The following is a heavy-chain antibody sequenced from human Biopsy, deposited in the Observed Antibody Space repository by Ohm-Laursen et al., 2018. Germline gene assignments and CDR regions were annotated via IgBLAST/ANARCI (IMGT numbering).Heavy chain of an antibody. D-gene: IGHD3-10*01. CDR1: GFSLTNYT. CDR2: ISRSTSHI. J-gene: IGHJ6*02. V-gene: IGHV3-21*06. CDR3: ARSRGSSGIATIYYYGMDV. Sequence: SLRLSCTASGFSLTNYTINWVRQAPGKGLEWVSSISRSTSHILYAETLKGRFTSSRDNAKNSVYLQMNSLRAEDTAVYYCARSRGSSGIATIYYYGMDVWGQGTTVTVSS.